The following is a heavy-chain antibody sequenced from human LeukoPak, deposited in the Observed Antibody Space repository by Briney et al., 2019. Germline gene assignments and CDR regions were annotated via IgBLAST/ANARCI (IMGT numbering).Heavy chain of an antibody. D-gene: IGHD6-13*01. Sequence: SETLSLTCTVSGGSISSYYWSWIRQPPGKGLEWIGYIYYSGSTNYNPSLKSRVTISVDTSKNQFSLKLSSVTAADTAVYYCASLAGGQQLVRGYYYYYMDVWGKGTTVTVSS. CDR1: GGSISSYY. CDR3: ASLAGGQQLVRGYYYYYMDV. V-gene: IGHV4-59*08. J-gene: IGHJ6*03. CDR2: IYYSGST.